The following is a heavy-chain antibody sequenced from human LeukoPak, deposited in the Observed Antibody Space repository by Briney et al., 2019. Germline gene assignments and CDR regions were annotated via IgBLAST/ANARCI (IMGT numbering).Heavy chain of an antibody. Sequence: SVKVSCKASGGTFSSYAISWVRQAPGQGLEWMGGIIPIFGTANYAQKFQGRVTIIADESTSTAYMEPSSLRSEDTAVYYCASSGYSPFDYWGQGTLVTVSS. CDR1: GGTFSSYA. CDR3: ASSGYSPFDY. CDR2: IIPIFGTA. V-gene: IGHV1-69*13. J-gene: IGHJ4*02. D-gene: IGHD3-22*01.